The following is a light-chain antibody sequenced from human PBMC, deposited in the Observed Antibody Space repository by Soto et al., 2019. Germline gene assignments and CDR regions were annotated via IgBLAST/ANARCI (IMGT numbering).Light chain of an antibody. J-gene: IGKJ2*01. CDR3: QQYNTYWGYI. V-gene: IGKV1-5*03. CDR1: QSISSW. Sequence: DIQMTQSPSTLSASVGDRVTITCRASQSISSWLAWYQDKPGKTPRLLIYKASTLESGVPSRFSGSRSGTEFTLTISSLQPDDFATYYCQQYNTYWGYIFGQGTKLEMK. CDR2: KAS.